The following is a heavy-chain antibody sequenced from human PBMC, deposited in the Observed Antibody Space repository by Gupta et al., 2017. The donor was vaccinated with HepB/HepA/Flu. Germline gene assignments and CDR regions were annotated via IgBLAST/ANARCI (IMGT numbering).Heavy chain of an antibody. V-gene: IGHV1-2*04. J-gene: IGHJ4*02. CDR2: INPNSGGT. CDR1: GYSFNGQH. Sequence: QVQLVQSGAEVKKPGASVKVSCKASGYSFNGQHIHWVRQAPGQGLEWMGWINPNSGGTNYAQKFQDWVTMSRDTSISTAYMELRSLKSDDTAIYYCARGGGIALEFDYWGQGTLVTVSS. CDR3: ARGGGIALEFDY. D-gene: IGHD6-13*01.